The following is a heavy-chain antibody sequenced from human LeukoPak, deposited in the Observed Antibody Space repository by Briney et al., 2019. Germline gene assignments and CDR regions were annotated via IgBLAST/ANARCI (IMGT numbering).Heavy chain of an antibody. Sequence: SQTLSLTCTVSGGSITSGEHYCSWIRQPPGKGLEWIGYVAYTGSTNYNPSLSSRVTMSVDTSKNQFSLKLSSVTAADTAVYYCASGYSSYYFDYWGQGTLVTVSS. V-gene: IGHV4-30-4*01. CDR1: GGSITSGEHY. D-gene: IGHD6-13*01. CDR3: ASGYSSYYFDY. CDR2: VAYTGST. J-gene: IGHJ4*02.